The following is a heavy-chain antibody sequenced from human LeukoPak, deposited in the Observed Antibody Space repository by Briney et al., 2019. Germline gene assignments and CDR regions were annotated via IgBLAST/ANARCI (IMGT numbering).Heavy chain of an antibody. CDR2: MNPNSGKR. CDR1: GDTFTRYD. J-gene: IGHJ4*02. Sequence: ASLSVSSKPSGDTFTRYDINSVPQATGQGLEWMGWMNPNSGKRGYAQNCQGSVTMTRNTSLSTAYMELSSLSSEDTAVYYCSTLASTAKNYVFWSGYYTGRAPPYFDYWGQGTLVTVSS. CDR3: STLASTAKNYVFWSGYYTGRAPPYFDY. V-gene: IGHV1-8*01. D-gene: IGHD3-3*01.